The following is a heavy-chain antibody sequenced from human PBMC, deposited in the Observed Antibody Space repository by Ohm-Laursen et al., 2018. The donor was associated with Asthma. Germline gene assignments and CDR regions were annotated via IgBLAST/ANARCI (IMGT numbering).Heavy chain of an antibody. CDR1: GFTFSSYG. CDR2: ISYDGSNK. CDR3: TRDAMPGSGANWARNLFDP. D-gene: IGHD3-10*01. J-gene: IGHJ5*02. V-gene: IGHV3-30*03. Sequence: SLRLSCAASGFTFSSYGMHWVRQAPGKGLEWVAVISYDGSNKYYADSVKGRFTISRDNSKNILYLQMNNLQAEDTAVYYCTRDAMPGSGANWARNLFDPWGQGTLVTVST.